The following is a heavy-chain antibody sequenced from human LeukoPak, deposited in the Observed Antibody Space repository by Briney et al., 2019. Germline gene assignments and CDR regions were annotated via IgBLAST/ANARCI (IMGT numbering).Heavy chain of an antibody. V-gene: IGHV1-69*13. CDR3: ARASYSSGWYSFPVYYYYGMDV. Sequence: SVKVSCKASGGTFSSYAISWVRQAPGQGLEWMGGIIPIFGTANYAQKFQGRVTITADESTSTAYMELSSLRSEDTAVYYCARASYSSGWYSFPVYYYYGMDVWGQGTAVTVSS. D-gene: IGHD6-19*01. CDR2: IIPIFGTA. CDR1: GGTFSSYA. J-gene: IGHJ6*02.